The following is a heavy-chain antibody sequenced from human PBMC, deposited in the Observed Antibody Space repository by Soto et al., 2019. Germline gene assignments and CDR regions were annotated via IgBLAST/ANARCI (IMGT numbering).Heavy chain of an antibody. J-gene: IGHJ6*02. CDR3: ARWYSSSSPV. D-gene: IGHD6-6*01. Sequence: LGESLKSACKGSVYSFTSHWINWVRQMPGKGLGWMGKIDPSDSYTNYSPSFQGHVTISADKSISTAYLQWSSLKASDTAMYYCARWYSSSSPVWGQGTTVTVS. CDR2: IDPSDSYT. CDR1: VYSFTSHW. V-gene: IGHV5-10-1*01.